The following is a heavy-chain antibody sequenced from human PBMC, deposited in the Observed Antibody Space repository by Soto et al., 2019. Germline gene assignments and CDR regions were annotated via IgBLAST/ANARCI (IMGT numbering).Heavy chain of an antibody. CDR1: GFTFSSYS. V-gene: IGHV3-21*01. J-gene: IGHJ4*02. Sequence: EVQLVESGGGLGKPGGSLRLSCAASGFTFSSYSMNWVRQAPGKGLEWVSSISSSSSYIYYADSVKGRFTISRDNAKNSLYLQMNSLRTEDTAVYYCARSSGYYSRPLYYFVYWGQGTLVTVSS. D-gene: IGHD3-22*01. CDR2: ISSSSSYI. CDR3: ARSSGYYSRPLYYFVY.